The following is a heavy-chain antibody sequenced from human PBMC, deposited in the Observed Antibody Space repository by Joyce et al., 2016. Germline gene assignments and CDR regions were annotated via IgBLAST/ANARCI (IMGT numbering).Heavy chain of an antibody. V-gene: IGHV7-4-1*02. CDR3: ARGYHWNDPTSVDY. Sequence: QVQLVQSGSELKKPGASVKVSCKASGNTFTNYPMNWVRQAPGQGLEWMGWIATDTGNPSYAQGVTGRFVFSLDTSVNTAYLQISSLKAEDTAVYYCARGYHWNDPTSVDYWGQGTLVTVSS. D-gene: IGHD1-1*01. J-gene: IGHJ4*02. CDR1: GNTFTNYP. CDR2: IATDTGNP.